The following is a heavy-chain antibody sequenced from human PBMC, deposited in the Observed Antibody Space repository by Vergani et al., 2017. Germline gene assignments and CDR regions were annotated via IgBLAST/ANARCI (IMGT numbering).Heavy chain of an antibody. D-gene: IGHD2-2*03. CDR2: IYYSGST. Sequence: QVKLQESGPGLLKPSQTLSLTCTVSGGSISSGGYYWSWIRQHPGKGLEWIGYIYYSGSTYYNPSLKSRVTISVDTSKNQFSLKLSSVTAADTAVYYCARVDIVVVPAAMGWFDPWGQGTLVTVSS. CDR1: GGSISSGGYY. CDR3: ARVDIVVVPAAMGWFDP. J-gene: IGHJ5*02. V-gene: IGHV4-31*03.